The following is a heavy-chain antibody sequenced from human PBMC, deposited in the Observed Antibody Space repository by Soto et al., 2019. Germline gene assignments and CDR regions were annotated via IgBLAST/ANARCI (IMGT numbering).Heavy chain of an antibody. Sequence: EVQLVESGGGLVQPGGSLKLSCAASGFTFSSSTMHWVRQASGKGLEWVGRIRSKTNSYATAYAASVKGRFTISREDSKNTAYLQMNSLKTEDTVVYYCTTPGGVSPAGYWGQGTLVTVSS. V-gene: IGHV3-73*01. D-gene: IGHD2-8*01. CDR3: TTPGGVSPAGY. CDR1: GFTFSSST. CDR2: IRSKTNSYAT. J-gene: IGHJ4*02.